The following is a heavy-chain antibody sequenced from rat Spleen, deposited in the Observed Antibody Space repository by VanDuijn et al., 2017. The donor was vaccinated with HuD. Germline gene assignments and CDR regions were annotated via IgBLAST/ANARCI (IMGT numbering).Heavy chain of an antibody. CDR1: DHSITNGYR. D-gene: IGHD1-1*01. V-gene: IGHV3-3*01. CDR2: INSAGSN. CDR3: ARSPYSAIFTY. Sequence: EVQLQESGPGLVKPSQSLSLTCSVTDHSITNGYRWNWIRKFPGNKLEWMGYINSAGSNNYIPSLKSRISITRDTSKNQFFLQVNSVTTEDTATYYCARSPYSAIFTYWGQGTLVTVSS. J-gene: IGHJ3*01.